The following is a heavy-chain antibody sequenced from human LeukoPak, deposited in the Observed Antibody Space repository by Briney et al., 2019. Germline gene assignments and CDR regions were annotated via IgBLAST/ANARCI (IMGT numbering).Heavy chain of an antibody. CDR3: ARDWADNSDYPGNY. CDR2: ISYDGSNK. CDR1: GFTFSSYE. J-gene: IGHJ4*02. Sequence: GGSLRLSCAASGFTFSSYEMNWVRQAPGKGLEWVAVISYDGSNKYYADSVKGRFTISRDNSKNTLYLQTNSLRTEDTAVYYCARDWADNSDYPGNYWGQGTLVTVSS. V-gene: IGHV3-30*03. D-gene: IGHD3-22*01.